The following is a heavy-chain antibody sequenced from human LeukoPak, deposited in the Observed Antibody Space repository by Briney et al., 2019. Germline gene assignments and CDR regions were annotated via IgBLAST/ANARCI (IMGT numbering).Heavy chain of an antibody. J-gene: IGHJ6*02. V-gene: IGHV3-53*01. CDR3: ARDLRVLWFGELLDYYYYGMDV. CDR1: GFTVSSNY. D-gene: IGHD3-10*01. Sequence: PGGSLRLSCAASGFTVSSNYMSWVRQAPGKGPEWVSVIYGGGSTYYADSVKGRFTISRDNSKNTLYLQMNSLRAEDTAVYYCARDLRVLWFGELLDYYYYGMDVWGQGTTVTVSS. CDR2: IYGGGST.